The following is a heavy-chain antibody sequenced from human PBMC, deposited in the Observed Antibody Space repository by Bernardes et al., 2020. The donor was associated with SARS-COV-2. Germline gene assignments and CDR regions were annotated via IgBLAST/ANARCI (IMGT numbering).Heavy chain of an antibody. Sequence: SQTLSLTCTVSGDSISRYYLSWIRQPPGKGLEWIGFIQNSGSTNFNPSLKSRVTIAVDTSKNQFSLRLSSVTAADTAVYYCARAPYDFISHYYYGMDVWGQGTTVTVSS. CDR3: ARAPYDFISHYYYGMDV. D-gene: IGHD3-3*01. J-gene: IGHJ6*01. V-gene: IGHV4-59*01. CDR2: IQNSGST. CDR1: GDSISRYY.